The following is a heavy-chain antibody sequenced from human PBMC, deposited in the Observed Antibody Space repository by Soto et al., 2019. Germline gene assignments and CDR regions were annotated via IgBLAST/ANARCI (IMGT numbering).Heavy chain of an antibody. CDR2: INPNSGGT. V-gene: IGHV1-2*04. CDR3: ARDAIYNSYGTYFDY. J-gene: IGHJ4*02. D-gene: IGHD5-18*01. Sequence: QVQLVQSGAEVKKPGASVKVSCKASGYTFTGYYVHWVRQAPGQGLEWMGWINPNSGGTNYAQKFRGWVTLTRDTSITTAYMELSRLTSDDTAVYYCARDAIYNSYGTYFDYWGQGSLVTVSS. CDR1: GYTFTGYY.